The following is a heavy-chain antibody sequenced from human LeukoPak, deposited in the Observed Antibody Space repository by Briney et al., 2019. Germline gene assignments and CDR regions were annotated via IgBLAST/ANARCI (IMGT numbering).Heavy chain of an antibody. J-gene: IGHJ3*02. CDR3: AKYRSGYSIDAFDI. CDR2: ISGSGGST. Sequence: GGSLRLSCVASGFTFSSYAMSWGRQAPRKGLEWVSAISGSGGSTYCADSVKGRFTISRDNSKNTLYLQMNSLRAEDTAVYYCAKYRSGYSIDAFDIWGQGTMVTVSS. V-gene: IGHV3-23*01. CDR1: GFTFSSYA. D-gene: IGHD3-22*01.